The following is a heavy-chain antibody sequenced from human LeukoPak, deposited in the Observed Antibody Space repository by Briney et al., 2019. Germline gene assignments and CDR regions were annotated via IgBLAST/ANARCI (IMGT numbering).Heavy chain of an antibody. J-gene: IGHJ4*02. CDR1: GXSISSSSYY. Sequence: SETLSLTCTVSGXSISSSSYYWGWIRQPPGKGLEWIGSIYYSGSTYYNPSLKSRVTISVDTSKNQFSLKLSSVTAADTAVYYCARRPLAAAGTSFDYWGQGTLVTVSS. CDR2: IYYSGST. V-gene: IGHV4-39*01. CDR3: ARRPLAAAGTSFDY. D-gene: IGHD6-13*01.